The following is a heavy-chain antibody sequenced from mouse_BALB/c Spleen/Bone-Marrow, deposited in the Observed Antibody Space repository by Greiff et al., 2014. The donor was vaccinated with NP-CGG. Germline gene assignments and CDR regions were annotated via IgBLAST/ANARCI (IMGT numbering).Heavy chain of an antibody. CDR2: IYPGDGDT. CDR3: ARGGRLTGYYFDY. Sequence: QVQLKQSGAELVRPGSSVKISCKASGYAFSSYWMNWVKQRPGQGLEWIGQIYPGDGDTNYNGNFKDKATLTTDKSSTTAYMQLSSLTSEDSAVYFCARGGRLTGYYFDYWGQGITLTVSS. D-gene: IGHD4-1*01. CDR1: GYAFSSYW. J-gene: IGHJ2*01. V-gene: IGHV1-80*01.